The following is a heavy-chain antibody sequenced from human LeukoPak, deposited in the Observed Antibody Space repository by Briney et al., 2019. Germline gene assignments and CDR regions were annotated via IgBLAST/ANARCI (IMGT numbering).Heavy chain of an antibody. J-gene: IGHJ4*02. D-gene: IGHD3-22*01. CDR2: IRSSPNGATT. V-gene: IGHV3-49*04. CDR1: GFTFAVFA. Sequence: GESLRLSCRTSGFTFAVFAINWVRQAPGKGLEWVGLIRSSPNGATTEYGASVKGRFTISRDDSRNIAYLQMNSLKTEDTAVYYCTRNYNTQDFDYWGQGILVTVSS. CDR3: TRNYNTQDFDY.